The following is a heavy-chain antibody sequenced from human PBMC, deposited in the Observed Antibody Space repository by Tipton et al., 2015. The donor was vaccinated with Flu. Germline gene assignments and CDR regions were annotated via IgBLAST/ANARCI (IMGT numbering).Heavy chain of an antibody. Sequence: SLRLSCAASGFTYDDFAMHWVRQAPGKGLEWVSGITWNSATIDYADSVKGRFTISRHNAKNSLFPQMNSLRPEDTALYYCARSRYLIPVTGSRGLDVWGQGTTVIVSS. V-gene: IGHV3-9*01. D-gene: IGHD3-9*01. J-gene: IGHJ6*02. CDR1: GFTYDDFA. CDR3: ARSRYLIPVTGSRGLDV. CDR2: ITWNSATI.